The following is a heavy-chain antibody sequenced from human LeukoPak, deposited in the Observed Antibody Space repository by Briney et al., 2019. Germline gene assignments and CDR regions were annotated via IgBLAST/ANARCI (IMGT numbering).Heavy chain of an antibody. V-gene: IGHV4-59*08. J-gene: IGHJ3*02. CDR2: SYYSGST. D-gene: IGHD2-21*02. CDR1: GGSIGTYQ. CDR3: ASAIGDPDAFDI. Sequence: SETLSLTCTVSGGSIGTYQWSWIRQPPGKGLEWIGYSYYSGSTHYNPSLKSRVTISVDTSKNQFSLKLSSVTAADTAVYYCASAIGDPDAFDIWGQGTMVTVSS.